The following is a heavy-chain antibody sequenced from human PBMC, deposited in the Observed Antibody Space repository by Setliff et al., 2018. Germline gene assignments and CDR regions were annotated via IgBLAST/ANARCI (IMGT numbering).Heavy chain of an antibody. D-gene: IGHD6-13*01. CDR1: GFIFANYA. Sequence: HPGGSLRLSCATSGFIFANYAMHWVRQSPGKGLEWVAAISGSGGATYYADSVKARFIISRDNTRSTVSLQLDRVKGEDTAVYYCTKYAAAFGSGWFSPFDHWGQGTVVTVSS. CDR3: TKYAAAFGSGWFSPFDH. J-gene: IGHJ4*02. CDR2: ISGSGGAT. V-gene: IGHV3-23*01.